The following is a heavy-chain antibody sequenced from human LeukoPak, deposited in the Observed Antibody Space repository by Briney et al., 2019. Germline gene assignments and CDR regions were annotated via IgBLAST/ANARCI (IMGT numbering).Heavy chain of an antibody. Sequence: GGSLRLSCAASGFTFSSYAMSWVRQAPGKGLEWVSAISGSGGSTYYADSVKGRFTISRDNSKNTLYLQMNSLRAEDTAVYYCAKGTQRFGELLLIDYWGQGTLVTVSS. CDR3: AKGTQRFGELLLIDY. CDR1: GFTFSSYA. CDR2: ISGSGGST. D-gene: IGHD3-10*01. V-gene: IGHV3-23*01. J-gene: IGHJ4*02.